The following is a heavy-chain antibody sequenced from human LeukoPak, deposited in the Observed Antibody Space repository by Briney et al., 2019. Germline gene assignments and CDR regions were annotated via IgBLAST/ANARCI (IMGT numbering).Heavy chain of an antibody. CDR2: INPSGSNT. V-gene: IGHV1-46*01. J-gene: IGHJ4*02. Sequence: GASVNVSCKASGYTFTNYYMHWVRQAPGQGLEWMGIINPSGSNTSYAQKFQGRVTMTRDTSTSTVYMELSSLRSEDTAAYYCARSGSSTSCPRDYWGQGTLVTVAS. CDR1: GYTFTNYY. CDR3: ARSGSSTSCPRDY. D-gene: IGHD2-2*01.